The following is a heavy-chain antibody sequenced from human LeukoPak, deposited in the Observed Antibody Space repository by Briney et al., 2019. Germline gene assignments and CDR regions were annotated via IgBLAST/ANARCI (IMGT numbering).Heavy chain of an antibody. Sequence: GGSLRLSCAASGFTFSSYSMNWVRQAPGKGLEWVSYISSSSSSTIYYADSVKGRFTISRDNAKNSLYLQMNSLRAEDTAVYYCARARYCSSTSCYSGYGPWGQGTPVTVSS. CDR1: GFTFSSYS. D-gene: IGHD2-2*01. CDR2: ISSSSSSTI. J-gene: IGHJ5*02. V-gene: IGHV3-48*04. CDR3: ARARYCSSTSCYSGYGP.